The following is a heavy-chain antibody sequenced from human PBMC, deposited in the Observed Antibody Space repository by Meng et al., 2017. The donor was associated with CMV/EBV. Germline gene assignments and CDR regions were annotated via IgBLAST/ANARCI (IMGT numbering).Heavy chain of an antibody. J-gene: IGHJ6*02. CDR3: ARDRWVSSWGYYYGMDV. CDR1: GGSFSGYY. CDR2: INHSGST. D-gene: IGHD6-13*01. Sequence: SETLSPTCAVHGGSFSGYYWSWIRQPPGKGLEWIGEINHSGSTNYNPSLKSRVTISVDTSRNQFSLKLSSVTAADTAVYYCARDRWVSSWGYYYGMDVWGQGTTVTVSS. V-gene: IGHV4-34*01.